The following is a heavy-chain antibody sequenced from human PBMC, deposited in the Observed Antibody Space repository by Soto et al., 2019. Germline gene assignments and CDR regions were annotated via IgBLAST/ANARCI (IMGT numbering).Heavy chain of an antibody. Sequence: PSETLSLTCTVSGGSVSSGDCYWTWLRPAPGQGLEWIGYMYYTGNTSYNPTLRGRVTISRATTQYPFYLNSTSVTDAATDVYFCARGGICDCCSGLFAWGQGTRVTVSS. CDR2: MYYTGNT. D-gene: IGHD2-15*01. V-gene: IGHV4-30-4*01. CDR1: GGSVSSGDCY. J-gene: IGHJ5*02. CDR3: ARGGICDCCSGLFA.